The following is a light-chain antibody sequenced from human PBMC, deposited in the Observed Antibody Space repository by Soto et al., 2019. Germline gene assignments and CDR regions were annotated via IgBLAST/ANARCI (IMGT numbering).Light chain of an antibody. CDR3: QQYGSSPLT. Sequence: EIVLTQSPGTLSLSPGERATLSCRASQSVSSSYFAWYQQKPGQAPRLLIYAASSRATGIPDRFSGSGSVTDFTLTISRLEPEDFAVYYCQQYGSSPLTFGGGTKVEIK. CDR2: AAS. J-gene: IGKJ4*01. V-gene: IGKV3-20*01. CDR1: QSVSSSY.